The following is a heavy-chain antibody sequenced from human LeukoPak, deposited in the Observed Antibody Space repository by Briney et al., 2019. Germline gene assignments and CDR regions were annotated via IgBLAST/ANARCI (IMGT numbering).Heavy chain of an antibody. J-gene: IGHJ4*02. V-gene: IGHV3-48*01. CDR1: GFTLSSYE. Sequence: PGGSLRLSCTASGFTLSSYEMSWIRQAPGKGLEWVSYISSSSSTIYYADSVKGRFTISRDNAKNSLYLQMNSLRAEDTAVYYCAKDSDYDYVWGSYRQYYFDYWGQGTLVTVSS. CDR3: AKDSDYDYVWGSYRQYYFDY. D-gene: IGHD3-16*02. CDR2: ISSSSSTI.